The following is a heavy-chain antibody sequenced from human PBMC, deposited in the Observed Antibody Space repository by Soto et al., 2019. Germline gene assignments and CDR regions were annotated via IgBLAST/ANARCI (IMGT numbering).Heavy chain of an antibody. CDR1: GGSISSSSYY. Sequence: TLSLTCTVSGGSISSSSYYWGWIRQPPGKGLEWIGSIYYSGSTYYNPSLKSRVTISVDTSKNQFSLKLSSVTAADTAVYYCARGVGSSYYFDYWGQGTLVTVSS. CDR3: ARGVGSSYYFDY. V-gene: IGHV4-39*01. J-gene: IGHJ4*02. CDR2: IYYSGST. D-gene: IGHD1-26*01.